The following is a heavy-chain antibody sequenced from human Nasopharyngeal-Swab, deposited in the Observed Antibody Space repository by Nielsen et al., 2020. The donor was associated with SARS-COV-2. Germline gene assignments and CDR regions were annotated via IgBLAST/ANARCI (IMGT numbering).Heavy chain of an antibody. D-gene: IGHD1-26*01. J-gene: IGHJ4*02. CDR1: GFTFSSYA. V-gene: IGHV3-64D*08. Sequence: GESLKISCSASGFTFSSYAMHWVRQAPGKGLEYVSAISSNGGSTYYADSVKGRFTISRDNSKNTLYLQMSSLRAEDTAVHYCVKAVGSYMYYFDYWGQGTLVTVSS. CDR3: VKAVGSYMYYFDY. CDR2: ISSNGGST.